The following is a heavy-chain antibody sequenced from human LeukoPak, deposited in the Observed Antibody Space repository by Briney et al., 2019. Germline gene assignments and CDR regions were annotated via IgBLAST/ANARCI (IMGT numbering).Heavy chain of an antibody. CDR1: GFTLSRYA. V-gene: IGHV3-23*01. J-gene: IGHJ4*02. D-gene: IGHD1-26*01. CDR3: AKEYTGTFSPFPSYFDN. CDR2: ITGSGGRT. Sequence: PGVTLRLSCAASGFTLSRYAMNWVRQAPGKGLEGVSAITGSGGRTYYADSVKGRFTISRDNSKNTLYLQMNSLRAEDTAIYYCAKEYTGTFSPFPSYFDNWGQGTLVTVPS.